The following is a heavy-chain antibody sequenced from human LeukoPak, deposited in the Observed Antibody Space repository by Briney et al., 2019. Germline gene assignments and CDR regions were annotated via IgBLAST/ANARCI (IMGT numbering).Heavy chain of an antibody. CDR2: ISAYNGNT. Sequence: ASVKVSCKASGYTFTSYGISWVRQAPGQGLEWMGWISAYNGNTNYAQKLQGRVTMTRNTSINTAYMELSSLRSEDTAVYYCARRAGGYSHPYDYWGQGILVTVSS. CDR3: ARRAGGYSHPYDY. V-gene: IGHV1-18*01. CDR1: GYTFTSYG. D-gene: IGHD4-23*01. J-gene: IGHJ4*02.